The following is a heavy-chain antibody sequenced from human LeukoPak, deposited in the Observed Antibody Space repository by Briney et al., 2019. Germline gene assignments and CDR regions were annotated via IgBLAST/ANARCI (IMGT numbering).Heavy chain of an antibody. CDR2: ISYDGSNK. D-gene: IGHD3-3*01. CDR3: AKITEWLSPYYYGMDV. J-gene: IGHJ6*02. Sequence: GGSLRLSCATSGFTFSSYDMHWVRQAPGKGLEWVAVISYDGSNKYYADSVKGRFTISRDNSKNTLYLQMNSLRAEDTAVYYCAKITEWLSPYYYGMDVWGQGTTVTVSS. CDR1: GFTFSSYD. V-gene: IGHV3-30*18.